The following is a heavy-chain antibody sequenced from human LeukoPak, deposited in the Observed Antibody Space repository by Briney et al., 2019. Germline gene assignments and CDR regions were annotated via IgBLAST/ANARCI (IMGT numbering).Heavy chain of an antibody. Sequence: ASVKLSCTASGYTFTSYYMHWVRQAPGQGLEWMGIINPSGGSTCYAQKFKGRVTMTRDTSTSTVYMELSSLRSEDTAVYYCARAFLGGSSSFWFDPWGQGTLVTVSS. D-gene: IGHD6-6*01. CDR1: GYTFTSYY. CDR2: INPSGGST. J-gene: IGHJ5*02. CDR3: ARAFLGGSSSFWFDP. V-gene: IGHV1-46*01.